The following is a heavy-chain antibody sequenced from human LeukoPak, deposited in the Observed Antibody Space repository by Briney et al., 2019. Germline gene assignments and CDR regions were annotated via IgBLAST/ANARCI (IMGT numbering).Heavy chain of an antibody. J-gene: IGHJ5*02. CDR2: IIPIFGTA. CDR3: ARAITIFGVVIS. D-gene: IGHD3-3*01. Sequence: GASVKVSCKASGGTFSSYAISWVRQAPGQGLEWMGGIIPIFGTANYAQKFQGRVTITADESTSTAYMELSSLRSEDTAVYYCARAITIFGVVISWGQGTLVTVSS. CDR1: GGTFSSYA. V-gene: IGHV1-69*13.